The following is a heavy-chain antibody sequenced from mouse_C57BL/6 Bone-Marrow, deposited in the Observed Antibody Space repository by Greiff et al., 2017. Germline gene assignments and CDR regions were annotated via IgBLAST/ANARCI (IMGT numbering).Heavy chain of an antibody. V-gene: IGHV1-39*01. Sequence: VQLQQSGPELVKPGASVKISCKASGYSFTDYNMNWVKQSNGKSLEWIGVFTPNYGTTSYNQKFKGKATLTVDQSSSTAYMQLNSLTSVYSSVYDCARWAHYYCTDYFDDRGQGTTLTGSS. CDR1: GYSFTDYN. CDR3: ARWAHYYCTDYFDD. CDR2: FTPNYGTT. D-gene: IGHD1-1*01. J-gene: IGHJ2*01.